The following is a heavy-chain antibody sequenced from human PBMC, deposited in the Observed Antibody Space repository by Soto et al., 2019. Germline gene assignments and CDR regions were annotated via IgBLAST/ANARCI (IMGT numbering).Heavy chain of an antibody. CDR2: IDSGGRT. CDR3: ARLPRTTVHGTGTDY. D-gene: IGHD1-1*01. Sequence: QLQLQESGPGLLKPSETLSLTCTVSGVSIGDSDYFWGWIRQPAGKGLEWIASIDSGGRTFYHPSLNNRTTISVHSTKNQFSLMLTSMTAGDTALYYCARLPRTTVHGTGTDYWGQGTLVTVSS. V-gene: IGHV4-39*01. CDR1: GVSIGDSDYF. J-gene: IGHJ4*02.